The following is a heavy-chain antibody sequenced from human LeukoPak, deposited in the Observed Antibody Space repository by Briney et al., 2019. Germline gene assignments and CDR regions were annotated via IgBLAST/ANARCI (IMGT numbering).Heavy chain of an antibody. Sequence: GGSLRLSCAASGFTFSNYAMDWVRQAPGKGLEWVSTISGSGGSTYYADSVKGRFTISRDNSKNTLYLQMNSLRAEDTDVYYCAKRVGLSAFDYWGQGTLVTVSS. V-gene: IGHV3-23*01. CDR3: AKRVGLSAFDY. J-gene: IGHJ4*02. D-gene: IGHD2/OR15-2a*01. CDR2: ISGSGGST. CDR1: GFTFSNYA.